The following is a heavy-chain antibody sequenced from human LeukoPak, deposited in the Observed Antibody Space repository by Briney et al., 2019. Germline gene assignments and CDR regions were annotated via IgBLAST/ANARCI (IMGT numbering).Heavy chain of an antibody. D-gene: IGHD3-22*01. CDR2: IIPIFGTA. Sequence: SVKVSCKASGGTFSSYAISWVRQAPGQGLEWMVGIIPIFGTANYAQKFQGRVTITADESTSTAYMELSSLSSEDTAVYYCARAPTYYYDSSGYYLFDYWGQGALVTVSS. V-gene: IGHV1-69*01. CDR1: GGTFSSYA. J-gene: IGHJ4*02. CDR3: ARAPTYYYDSSGYYLFDY.